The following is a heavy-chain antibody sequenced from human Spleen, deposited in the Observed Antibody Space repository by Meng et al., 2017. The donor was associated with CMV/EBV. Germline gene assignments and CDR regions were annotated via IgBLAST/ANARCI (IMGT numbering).Heavy chain of an antibody. CDR1: GFTFSDYY. V-gene: IGHV3-11*01. CDR2: ISSSGSTI. Sequence: GGSLRLSCAASGFTFSDYYMSWIRQAPGKGLEWVSYISSSGSTIYYADSVKGRFTISRDNAKNSLYLQMNSLRAEDTAVYYCASGYCSSTSCSYDAFDIWGQGTMVTVSS. CDR3: ASGYCSSTSCSYDAFDI. J-gene: IGHJ3*02. D-gene: IGHD2-2*01.